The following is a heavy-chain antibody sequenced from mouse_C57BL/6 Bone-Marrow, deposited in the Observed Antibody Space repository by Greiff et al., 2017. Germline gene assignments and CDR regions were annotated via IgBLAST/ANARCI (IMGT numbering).Heavy chain of an antibody. CDR2: IWGVGST. Sequence: VKVVESGPGLVGHSQSLSITCTVEGGSVNSDGVDWVRQSPGKGLEWLGVIWGVGSTNYNSALKSRLSISKDNSKSQVFLKMNSLQTDDTAMYYCATLRFAYWGQGALVTVSA. CDR3: ATLRFAY. CDR1: GGSVNSDG. V-gene: IGHV2-6*01. J-gene: IGHJ3*01.